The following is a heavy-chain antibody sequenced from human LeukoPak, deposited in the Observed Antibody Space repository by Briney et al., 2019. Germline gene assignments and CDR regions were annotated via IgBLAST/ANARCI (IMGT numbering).Heavy chain of an antibody. D-gene: IGHD2-15*01. Sequence: SQTLSLTCAVSGGSISSGGYSWSWIRQPPGKGLEWIGYIYHSGSTYYNPSLKSRVTISVDRSKNQFSLKLSSVTAADTAVYYCARVLGYCSGGSCYSRRFDYWGQGTLVTVSS. CDR3: ARVLGYCSGGSCYSRRFDY. CDR1: GGSISSGGYS. V-gene: IGHV4-30-2*01. J-gene: IGHJ4*02. CDR2: IYHSGST.